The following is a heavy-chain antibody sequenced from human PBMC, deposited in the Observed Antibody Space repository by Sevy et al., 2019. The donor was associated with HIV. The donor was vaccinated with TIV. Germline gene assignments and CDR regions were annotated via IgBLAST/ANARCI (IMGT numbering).Heavy chain of an antibody. Sequence: GGSLRLSCAASGFTFSSYSMNWVRQAPGKGLEWVSSISSSSSYIYYADSVKGRFTISRDNAKNSLYLQMNSLRAEDTAVYYCARDLYYYGSGSYYGYYYYGMDVWGQGTTVTVSS. V-gene: IGHV3-21*01. CDR3: ARDLYYYGSGSYYGYYYYGMDV. D-gene: IGHD3-10*01. CDR2: ISSSSSYI. CDR1: GFTFSSYS. J-gene: IGHJ6*02.